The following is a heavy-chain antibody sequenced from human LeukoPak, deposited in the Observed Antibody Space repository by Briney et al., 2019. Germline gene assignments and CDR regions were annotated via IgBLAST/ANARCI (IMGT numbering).Heavy chain of an antibody. Sequence: GGSLRLSCAASGFTFSSYAMSWVRQAPGKGLEWVSAISGSGGSTYYADYVKGRFTISRDNSKNTLYLQMNSLRAEDTAVYYCAKGKGVVPAAMPSDYWGQGTLVTVSS. CDR3: AKGKGVVPAAMPSDY. V-gene: IGHV3-23*01. CDR1: GFTFSSYA. D-gene: IGHD2-2*01. J-gene: IGHJ4*02. CDR2: ISGSGGST.